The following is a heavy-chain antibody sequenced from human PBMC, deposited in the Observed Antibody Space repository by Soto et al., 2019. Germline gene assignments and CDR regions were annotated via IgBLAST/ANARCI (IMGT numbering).Heavy chain of an antibody. V-gene: IGHV3-23*01. CDR2: IHGGRGGA. J-gene: IGHJ5*02. CDR1: GFTFKNFA. CDR3: ATDAVSRNGEWDYLDP. D-gene: IGHD3-10*01. Sequence: GGSLRLSCAASGFTFKNFAMSWVRQTPGKGLEWVSSIHGGRGGAEYTDSVKGRFTVSRDDSRGTMYLQMSSLRVDDTAVYYCATDAVSRNGEWDYLDPWGQGTLVTVSS.